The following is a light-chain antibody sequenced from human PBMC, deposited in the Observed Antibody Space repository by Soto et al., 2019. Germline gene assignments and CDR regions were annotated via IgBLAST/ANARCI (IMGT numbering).Light chain of an antibody. CDR1: QSISTY. J-gene: IGKJ2*01. V-gene: IGKV1-39*01. CDR2: AAS. CDR3: QQYNNWPPYT. Sequence: DIQMTQSPSSLSASVGDRVTITCRASQSISTYLNWYQQKPGNAPKVLIFAASSLLSGVPSRFSGSGSGTEFTLTISSLQSEDFAVYYCQQYNNWPPYTFGQGTKLE.